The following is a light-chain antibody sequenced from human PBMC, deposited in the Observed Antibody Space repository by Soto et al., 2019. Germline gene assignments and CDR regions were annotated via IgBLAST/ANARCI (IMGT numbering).Light chain of an antibody. J-gene: IGLJ2*01. CDR3: SSYAGSNEVV. V-gene: IGLV2-8*01. CDR1: SSDVGGYNY. Sequence: QSVLTQPPSASGSPGQSVTISCSGTSSDVGGYNYVSWYQQHPGKAPKLMIYEVTKRPSGVPNRFSGSKSGNTASLTVSGLQAEDEADYYCSSYAGSNEVVFGGGTSSPS. CDR2: EVT.